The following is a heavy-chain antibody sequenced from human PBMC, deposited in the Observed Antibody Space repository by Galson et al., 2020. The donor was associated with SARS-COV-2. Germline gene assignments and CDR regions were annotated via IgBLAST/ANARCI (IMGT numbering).Heavy chain of an antibody. CDR3: AREGGLPYDFWTGYYIRRFDF. V-gene: IGHV6-1*01. CDR2: TFYRSKWYS. CDR1: GDSVSSNSAS. J-gene: IGHJ4*02. Sequence: SQTLSLTCAISGDSVSSNSASWHWIRQSPSRGLEWLGRTFYRSKWYSDYAVSVKSRITINPDISQNQFSLQLNSVTPEDTALYYCAREGGLPYDFWTGYYIRRFDFWGQGTLVTVSS. D-gene: IGHD3-3*01.